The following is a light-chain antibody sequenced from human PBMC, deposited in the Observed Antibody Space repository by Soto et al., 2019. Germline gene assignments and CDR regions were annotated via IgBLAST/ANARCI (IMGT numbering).Light chain of an antibody. V-gene: IGKV1-5*01. CDR1: QSINTW. CDR3: QQYQTYSRT. Sequence: DIQMTQSPSTVSASVGDRITITCRASQSINTWLAWYRQRPGEAPQLLIYDGSTLAMGVPSRFSGSGSGTDFTLSISMLEPEDFAAFYRQQYQTYSRTFGQGTTVEVK. J-gene: IGKJ1*01. CDR2: DGS.